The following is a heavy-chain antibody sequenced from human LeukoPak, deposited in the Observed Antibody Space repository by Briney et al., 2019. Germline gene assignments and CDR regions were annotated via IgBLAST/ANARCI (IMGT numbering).Heavy chain of an antibody. CDR2: ISGGGDIT. V-gene: IGHV3-23*01. D-gene: IGHD2-21*02. Sequence: TGGSLRLSCAASGFNFANHAMSWVRQTPGKGLEWVSAISGGGDITYYADSVTGRFTISRDNSKDTLFLQVHSLRPGDTAVYYCVREDTPATASYWGQGTLVTISS. CDR1: GFNFANHA. CDR3: VREDTPATASY. J-gene: IGHJ4*02.